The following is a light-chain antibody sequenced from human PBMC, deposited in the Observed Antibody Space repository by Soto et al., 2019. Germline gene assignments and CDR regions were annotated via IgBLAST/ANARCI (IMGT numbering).Light chain of an antibody. CDR2: GAS. J-gene: IGKJ1*01. CDR1: QSVSSN. CDR3: QQYYNWASTWT. Sequence: EIVMTQSPATLSVSPGERATLSCRASQSVSSNLAWYQQKPGQAPWLLIYGASTRATGIPARFSGSGSGTEFTLTISSLQSEDFAVYYCQQYYNWASTWTFGQGTKVDIK. V-gene: IGKV3-15*01.